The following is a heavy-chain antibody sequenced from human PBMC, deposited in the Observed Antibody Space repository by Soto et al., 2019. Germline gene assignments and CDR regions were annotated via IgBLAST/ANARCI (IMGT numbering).Heavy chain of an antibody. Sequence: SETLSLSCTVSGGSISSYYWSWIRQPPGKGLEWIGYIYYSGSSNYNPSLKSRVTISVDTSKNQFSLKLSSVTAADTAVYYCPRRYGGRLDYSGQGTLVTDSS. CDR2: IYYSGSS. CDR3: PRRYGGRLDY. V-gene: IGHV4-59*08. D-gene: IGHD4-17*01. CDR1: GGSISSYY. J-gene: IGHJ4*02.